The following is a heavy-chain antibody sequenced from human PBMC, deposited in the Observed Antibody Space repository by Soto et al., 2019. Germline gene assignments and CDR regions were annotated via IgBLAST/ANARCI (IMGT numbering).Heavy chain of an antibody. CDR1: GGSISSSSYY. CDR2: IYYSGST. V-gene: IGHV4-39*01. J-gene: IGHJ4*02. Sequence: SETLSLTCTVSGGSISSSSYYWGWIRQPPGKGLEWIGSIYYSGSTYYNPSLKSRVTISVDTSKNQFSLKLSSVTAADTAVYYCASGGYGSESYYGYWGQGTLVTVSS. CDR3: ASGGYGSESYYGY. D-gene: IGHD3-10*01.